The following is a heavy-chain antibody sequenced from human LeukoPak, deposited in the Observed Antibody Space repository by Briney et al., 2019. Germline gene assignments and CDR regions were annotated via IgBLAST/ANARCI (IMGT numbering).Heavy chain of an antibody. J-gene: IGHJ4*02. CDR2: INHRGST. CDR3: ATEGYYYDTSCYHYTKY. Sequence: PSETLSLTCADSGVSFRGSYWRWVRQPPGKGLEWIGEINHRGSTNHSPSLKSRVTISVDTSKNQFSLKLSSITAADTAVLYYATEGYYYDTSCYHYTKYWGQGTLVTVSS. D-gene: IGHD3-22*01. V-gene: IGHV4-34*01. CDR1: GVSFRGSY.